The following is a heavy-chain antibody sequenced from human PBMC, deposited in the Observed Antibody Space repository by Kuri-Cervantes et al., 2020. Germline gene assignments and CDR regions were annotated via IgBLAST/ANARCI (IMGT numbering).Heavy chain of an antibody. V-gene: IGHV3-33*08. CDR1: GFTFSSYW. J-gene: IGHJ4*02. CDR2: IWYDGSNK. D-gene: IGHD3-22*01. CDR3: ARGRSYHYDSSGYSDY. Sequence: GGSLRLSCAASGFTFSSYWMSWVRQAPGKGLEWVAVIWYDGSNKYYADSVKGRFTISRDNSKNTLYLQMNSLRAEDTAVYYCARGRSYHYDSSGYSDYWAREPWSPSPQ.